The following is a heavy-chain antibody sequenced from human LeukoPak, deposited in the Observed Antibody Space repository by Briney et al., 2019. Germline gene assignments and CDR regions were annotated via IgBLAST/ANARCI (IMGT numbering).Heavy chain of an antibody. CDR1: GGSFSGYY. V-gene: IGHV4-34*01. CDR2: INHSGST. Sequence: SETLSLTCAVYGGSFSGYYWSWIRQPPGKGLEWLGEINHSGSTNYNPSLKSRVTISVDTSKNQFSLKLSSVTAADTAVYYCARENAYCGGDCYPYYYYGMDVWGQGTTVTVPS. D-gene: IGHD2-21*02. J-gene: IGHJ6*02. CDR3: ARENAYCGGDCYPYYYYGMDV.